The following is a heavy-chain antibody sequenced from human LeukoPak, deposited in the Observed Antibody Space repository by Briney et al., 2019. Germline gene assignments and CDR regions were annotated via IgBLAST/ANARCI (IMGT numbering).Heavy chain of an antibody. J-gene: IGHJ4*02. CDR3: ARDLLNYDFWSAPMAD. CDR2: LIPIFGTA. V-gene: IGHV1-69*05. CDR1: GGTFSSYA. D-gene: IGHD3-3*01. Sequence: ASVKVSCKASGGTFSSYAISWVRQAPGQGLEWMGGLIPIFGTANYAQKFQGRVTITTDESTSTAYMELSSLRSEDTAVYYCARDLLNYDFWSAPMADWGQGTLVTVSS.